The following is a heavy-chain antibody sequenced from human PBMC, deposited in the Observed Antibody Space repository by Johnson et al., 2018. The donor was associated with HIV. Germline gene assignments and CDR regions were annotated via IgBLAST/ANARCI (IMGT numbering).Heavy chain of an antibody. CDR1: GFTFSVYD. D-gene: IGHD6-13*01. CDR2: IHYDAIGK. V-gene: IGHV3-30*02. CDR3: AKDEAQTLASAGRDAFDF. J-gene: IGHJ3*01. Sequence: HVQLVESGGGVVQSGGSLRLSYDASGFTFSVYDRHWVCQAPGKGLQWVPFIHYDAIGKYSGGAVMGRFTFSRDNSKNTRYLQMNSLRAEDTAVYYCAKDEAQTLASAGRDAFDFWGQGTAVTV.